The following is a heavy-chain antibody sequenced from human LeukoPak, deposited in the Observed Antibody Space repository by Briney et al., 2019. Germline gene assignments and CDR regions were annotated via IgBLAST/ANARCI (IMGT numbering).Heavy chain of an antibody. J-gene: IGHJ4*02. Sequence: GASVEVSCKASGGTFSSYAISWVRQAPGQGLEWMGWISAYNGNTNYAQKLQGRVTMTTDTSTSTAYMELRSLRSDDTAVYYCARVLPSILPQRYSSGWYDAYYFDYWGQGTLVTVSS. CDR3: ARVLPSILPQRYSSGWYDAYYFDY. D-gene: IGHD6-19*01. CDR2: ISAYNGNT. CDR1: GGTFSSYA. V-gene: IGHV1-18*01.